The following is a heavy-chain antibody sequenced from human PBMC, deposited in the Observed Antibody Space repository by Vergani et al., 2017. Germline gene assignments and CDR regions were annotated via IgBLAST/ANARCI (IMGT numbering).Heavy chain of an antibody. V-gene: IGHV3-9*01. J-gene: IGHJ1*01. CDR2: ISWNSGSI. Sequence: EVQLVESGGGLVQPGRSLRLSCAASGFTFDDYAMHWVRQAPGKGLEWVSGISWNSGSIGYADSVKGRFTISRDNSKNTLYLQMNSLRAEDTAVYYCAKDRLWFGEPSPIQHWGQGTLVTVSS. CDR3: AKDRLWFGEPSPIQH. CDR1: GFTFDDYA. D-gene: IGHD3-10*01.